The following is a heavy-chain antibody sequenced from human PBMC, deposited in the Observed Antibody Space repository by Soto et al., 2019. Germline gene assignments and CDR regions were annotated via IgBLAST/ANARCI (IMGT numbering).Heavy chain of an antibody. CDR1: GYTFTNYH. J-gene: IGHJ4*02. V-gene: IGHV1-46*01. D-gene: IGHD3-22*01. Sequence: QVQLVQSGAEMKQPGDSVKVSCKASGYTFTNYHMHWVRQAPGQGLEWMGMIKPSGGSTTYAQRCQGRDAMSRDTSTSTVYMELSSLRSEDTAGYFFARDEGQTYSDDPTGYYWAFDYWGQGTLVTVAS. CDR2: IKPSGGST. CDR3: ARDEGQTYSDDPTGYYWAFDY.